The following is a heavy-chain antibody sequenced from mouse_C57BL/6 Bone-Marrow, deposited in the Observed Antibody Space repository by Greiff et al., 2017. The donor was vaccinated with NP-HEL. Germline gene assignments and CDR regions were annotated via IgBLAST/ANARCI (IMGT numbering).Heavy chain of an antibody. J-gene: IGHJ2*01. D-gene: IGHD2-3*01. Sequence: VKLQESGAELVKPGASVKNSCKASGYAFSSYWMNWVKQRPGKGLEWIGQIYPGDGDTNYNGKFKGKATLTADKSSSTAYMQLSSLTSEDSAVYFCARRGLYDGYYDYWGQGTTLTVSS. CDR2: IYPGDGDT. CDR3: ARRGLYDGYYDY. V-gene: IGHV1-80*01. CDR1: GYAFSSYW.